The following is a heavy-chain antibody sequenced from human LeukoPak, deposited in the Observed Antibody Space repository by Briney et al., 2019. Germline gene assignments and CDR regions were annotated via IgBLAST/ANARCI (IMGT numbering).Heavy chain of an antibody. D-gene: IGHD3-10*01. V-gene: IGHV4-59*01. CDR2: QDDRGDT. Sequence: SETLSLTCIVSGDSMRSYYWSWIRQAPGKGLEWLGHQDDRGDTNYNPSLKGRGSISVDTSTNLFSLRLRSVTAADTAVYYCARGSRYVSGWFDDGLDVWGPGTTVTISS. J-gene: IGHJ6*02. CDR3: ARGSRYVSGWFDDGLDV. CDR1: GDSMRSYY.